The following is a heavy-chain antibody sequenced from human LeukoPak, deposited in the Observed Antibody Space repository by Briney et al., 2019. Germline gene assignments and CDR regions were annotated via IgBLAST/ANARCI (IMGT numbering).Heavy chain of an antibody. V-gene: IGHV1-69*13. D-gene: IGHD2-2*01. CDR3: AGNKGYCSSTSCFTRYSSSWFDY. J-gene: IGHJ4*02. CDR1: GYTLTELS. Sequence: SVKVSCKVSGYTLTELSMHWVRQAPGQGLEWMGGIIPIFGTANYAQKFQGRVTITADESTSTAYMELSSLRSEDTTVYYCAGNKGYCSSTSCFTRYSSSWFDYWGQGTLVTVSS. CDR2: IIPIFGTA.